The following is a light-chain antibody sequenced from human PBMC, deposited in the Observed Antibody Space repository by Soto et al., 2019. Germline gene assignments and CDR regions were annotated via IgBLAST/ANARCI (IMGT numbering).Light chain of an antibody. CDR2: DNN. CDR3: GTWDSSLFIVV. Sequence: QAVVTQPPSVSAAPGQKVTISCSGSRSNIGNNYVSWYQHLPGTAPKLLIYDNNKRPSGIPDRFSGSKSGTTATLGITGLQTGDEADYYCGTWDSSLFIVVFGGGTKLTVL. V-gene: IGLV1-51*01. J-gene: IGLJ2*01. CDR1: RSNIGNNY.